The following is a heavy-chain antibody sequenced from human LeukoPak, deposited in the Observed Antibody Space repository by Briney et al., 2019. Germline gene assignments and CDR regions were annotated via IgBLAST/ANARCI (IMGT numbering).Heavy chain of an antibody. CDR2: IYYSGST. D-gene: IGHD3-22*01. J-gene: IGHJ6*02. CDR3: ARSGYSYYNDIGHYGMDV. V-gene: IGHV4-59*01. Sequence: SETLSLTCTVSGGSISSYYWSWIRQPPGKGLEWIGYIYYSGSTNYNPSLKSRVTISVDTSKNQFSLKLSSVTAADTAVYYCARSGYSYYNDIGHYGMDVWGQGTTVTVSS. CDR1: GGSISSYY.